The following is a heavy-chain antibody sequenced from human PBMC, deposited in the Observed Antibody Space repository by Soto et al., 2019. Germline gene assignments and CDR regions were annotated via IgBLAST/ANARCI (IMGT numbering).Heavy chain of an antibody. D-gene: IGHD2-15*01. CDR2: IWYDGSNK. J-gene: IGHJ4*02. CDR1: GFTFSSYG. V-gene: IGHV3-33*01. CDR3: ARGHTPYCSGGSCYRAYFDY. Sequence: GGSLRLSCAASGFTFSSYGMHWVRQAPGKGLEWVAVIWYDGSNKYYADSVKGRFTISRDNSKNTLYLQMNSLRAEDTAVYYCARGHTPYCSGGSCYRAYFDYWGQGTLVTVPS.